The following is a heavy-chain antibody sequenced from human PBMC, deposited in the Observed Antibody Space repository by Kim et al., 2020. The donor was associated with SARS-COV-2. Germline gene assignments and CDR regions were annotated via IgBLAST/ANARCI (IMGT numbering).Heavy chain of an antibody. CDR1: GFTFSSYG. V-gene: IGHV3-33*01. J-gene: IGHJ4*02. CDR2: IWYDGSNK. D-gene: IGHD3-22*01. Sequence: GGSLRLSCAASGFTFSSYGMHWVRQAPGKGLEWVAVIWYDGSNKYYADSVKGRFTISRDNSKNTLYLQMNSLRAEDTAVYYCAREGANYDGALDYWGQGTLVTVSS. CDR3: AREGANYDGALDY.